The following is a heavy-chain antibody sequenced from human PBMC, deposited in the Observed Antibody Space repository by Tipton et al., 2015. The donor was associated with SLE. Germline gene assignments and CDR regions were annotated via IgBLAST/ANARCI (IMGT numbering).Heavy chain of an antibody. D-gene: IGHD1-26*01. CDR2: ISYDGSNK. V-gene: IGHV3-30-3*01. CDR1: GFTFSSYA. J-gene: IGHJ3*02. CDR3: ARREGWDAFDI. Sequence: SLRLSCAASGFTFSSYAMHWVRQAPGKGLEWVAVISYDGSNKYYADSVKGRFTISRDNAKNSLYLQMNSLRAEDTAVYYCARREGWDAFDIWGQGTMVTVSS.